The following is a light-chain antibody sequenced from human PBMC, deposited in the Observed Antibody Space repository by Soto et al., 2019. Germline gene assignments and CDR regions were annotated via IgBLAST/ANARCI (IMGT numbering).Light chain of an antibody. J-gene: IGKJ2*01. CDR1: QSVSSK. CDR2: GAS. CDR3: QQYNDWPPFT. Sequence: ETVMTQSPATLSVSPGEGATLSCRASQSVSSKLAWFQQKPGQAPRLLIYGASTRATGIPARFSGSGSGTEFTLTISGLQSEDCAVYYCQQYNDWPPFTFGQGTKLEIK. V-gene: IGKV3-15*01.